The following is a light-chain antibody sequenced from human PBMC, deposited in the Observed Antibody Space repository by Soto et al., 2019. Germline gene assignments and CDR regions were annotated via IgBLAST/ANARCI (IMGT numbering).Light chain of an antibody. V-gene: IGLV2-11*01. CDR3: CSYAGSYTWV. CDR1: SSDVGDYHY. CDR2: DVT. Sequence: QSALTQPRSVSGSPGQSVTISCTGTSSDVGDYHYVSWYQQHPGKAPKFMIYDVTKRPSGVPDRFSGSKSGNTASLTISRLQAEDEADYYCCSYAGSYTWVFGGGTKVTVL. J-gene: IGLJ3*02.